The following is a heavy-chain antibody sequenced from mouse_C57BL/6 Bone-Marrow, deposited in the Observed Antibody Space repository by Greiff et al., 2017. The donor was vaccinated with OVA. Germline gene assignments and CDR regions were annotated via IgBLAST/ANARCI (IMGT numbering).Heavy chain of an antibody. CDR3: ARFELYYSNYRAWFAY. V-gene: IGHV1-81*01. CDR2: IYPRSGNT. J-gene: IGHJ3*01. CDR1: GYTFTSYG. Sequence: QVQLQQSGAELARPGASVKLSCKASGYTFTSYGISWVKQRTGQGLEWIGEIYPRSGNTYYNEKFKGKATLTADKSSSTAYMELRSLTSEDSAVYFCARFELYYSNYRAWFAYWGQGTLVTVSA. D-gene: IGHD2-5*01.